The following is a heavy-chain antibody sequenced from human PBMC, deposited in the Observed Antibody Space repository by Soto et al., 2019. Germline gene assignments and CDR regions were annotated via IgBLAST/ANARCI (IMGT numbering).Heavy chain of an antibody. CDR2: ISGSGGST. V-gene: IGHV3-23*01. CDR3: AKDHGYSSSWLRQNWFDP. CDR1: GFTFSSYA. D-gene: IGHD6-13*01. J-gene: IGHJ5*02. Sequence: EVQLLESGGGLVQPGGSLRLSCAASGFTFSSYAMSWVRQAPGKGLEWVSAISGSGGSTYYADSVKGRFTISRDNSKNTLYLKMNSLRAEDTAVYYCAKDHGYSSSWLRQNWFDPWGQGTLVTVSS.